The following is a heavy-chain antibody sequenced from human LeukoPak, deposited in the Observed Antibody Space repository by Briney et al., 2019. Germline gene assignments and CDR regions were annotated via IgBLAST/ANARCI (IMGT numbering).Heavy chain of an antibody. D-gene: IGHD6-13*01. Sequence: AGSLRLSCAASGFTFSFSGMDWVRQAPGKGLEWVAFISDDGSRKYYADSVKGRFTISRDNSKNTLFLQMNSLRTEDTAMYYCAKDRSTTWSFDYWGQGTLVTVSS. CDR1: GFTFSFSG. J-gene: IGHJ4*02. CDR3: AKDRSTTWSFDY. CDR2: ISDDGSRK. V-gene: IGHV3-30*18.